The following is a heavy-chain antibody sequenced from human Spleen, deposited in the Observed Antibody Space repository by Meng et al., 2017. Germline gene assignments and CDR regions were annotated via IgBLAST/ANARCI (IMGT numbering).Heavy chain of an antibody. CDR3: ARSTYYYDSSGFQVFYFDS. CDR2: INHSGST. J-gene: IGHJ4*02. Sequence: QVQVQQVGVGLLKASETLSLPCAVYGGSFSGYYWSWIRQPPGKGLEWIGEINHSGSTNYNPSLKSRVTISVDTSKNQFSLKLSSVTAADTAVYYCARSTYYYDSSGFQVFYFDSWGQGTLVTVSS. V-gene: IGHV4-34*01. D-gene: IGHD3-22*01. CDR1: GGSFSGYY.